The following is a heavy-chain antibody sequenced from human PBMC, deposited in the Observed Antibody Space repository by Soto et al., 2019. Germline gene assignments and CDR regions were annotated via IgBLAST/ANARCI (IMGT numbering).Heavy chain of an antibody. D-gene: IGHD3-16*02. CDR2: IYYSGST. V-gene: IGHV4-59*01. Sequence: QVQLQESGPGLVKPSETLSLTCTVSGGSISSYYWCWIRQPPGKGLECIGYIYYSGSTNYNPSLKNRVTISVDTSKNQSPLKLSSVTAADTAVYYCARDSVGDYVWGSYRRVNWYFDLWGRGTLVTVSS. CDR3: ARDSVGDYVWGSYRRVNWYFDL. CDR1: GGSISSYY. J-gene: IGHJ2*01.